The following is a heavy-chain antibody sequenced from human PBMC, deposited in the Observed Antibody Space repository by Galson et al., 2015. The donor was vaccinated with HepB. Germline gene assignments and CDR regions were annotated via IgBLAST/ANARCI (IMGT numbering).Heavy chain of an antibody. CDR2: ISYDGSNK. V-gene: IGHV3-30-3*01. CDR1: GFTLSSYA. D-gene: IGHD4-17*01. CDR3: ARDGDYGDYYFDY. J-gene: IGHJ4*02. Sequence: SLRLSCAASGFTLSSYAMHWVRQAPGKGLEWVAVISYDGSNKYYADSVKGRFTISRDNSKNTLYLQMNSLRAEDTAVYYCARDGDYGDYYFDYWGQGTLVTVSS.